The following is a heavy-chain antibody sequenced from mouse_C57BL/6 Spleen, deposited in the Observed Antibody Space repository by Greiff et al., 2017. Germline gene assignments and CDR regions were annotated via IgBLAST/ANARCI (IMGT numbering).Heavy chain of an antibody. Sequence: EVKLVESGGGLVKPGGSLKLSCAASGFTFSDYGMHWVRPAPEKGLAWVAYISSGSSTIYYAETVKGRFTISRDNAKNTLFLQMTSLRSEDTAMYYCARGDGSSLYYFDDWGQGTTRTVSA. CDR3: ARGDGSSLYYFDD. CDR2: ISSGSSTI. CDR1: GFTFSDYG. D-gene: IGHD1-1*01. V-gene: IGHV5-17*01. J-gene: IGHJ2*01.